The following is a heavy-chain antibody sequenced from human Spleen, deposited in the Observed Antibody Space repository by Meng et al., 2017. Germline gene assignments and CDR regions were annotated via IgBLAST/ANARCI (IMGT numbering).Heavy chain of an antibody. J-gene: IGHJ6*02. CDR2: INHSGST. D-gene: IGHD3-3*01. Sequence: SETLSLTCAVYGGSFSGYDWSWIRQPPGKGLEWIGEINHSGSTKYNPSLKSRVTISVDTSKNQFSLKLSSVTAADTAVYYCAREKVSNYEVAGGMDVWGQGTTVTVSS. V-gene: IGHV4-34*01. CDR3: AREKVSNYEVAGGMDV. CDR1: GGSFSGYD.